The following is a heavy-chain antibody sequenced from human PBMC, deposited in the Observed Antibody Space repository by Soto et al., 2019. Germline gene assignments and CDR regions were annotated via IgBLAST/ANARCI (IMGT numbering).Heavy chain of an antibody. Sequence: GGSLKISCNVSRYSFTSYWSGCVRELPGKGPEGMGIIYPCYSGTRDSPALQGEVTNSADKLLSPAYLQWSSLKASDTAMYYCARRGIIAVAGTVIYYGMDVWGQGTTVTVSS. CDR3: ARRGIIAVAGTVIYYGMDV. D-gene: IGHD6-19*01. CDR2: IYPCYSGT. J-gene: IGHJ6*02. CDR1: RYSFTSYW. V-gene: IGHV5-51*01.